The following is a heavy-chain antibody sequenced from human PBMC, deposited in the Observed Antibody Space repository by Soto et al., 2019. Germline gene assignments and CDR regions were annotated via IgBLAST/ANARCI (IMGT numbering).Heavy chain of an antibody. V-gene: IGHV4-59*08. J-gene: IGHJ4*02. Sequence: QVQLQESGPGLVKPSETLSLTCTVSAGSISDYYWNWIRQPPGKGLEWIGYIYSGGSTNYNPSLKSRVTTSVDTSKNQFSLKLSSVTAADTAVYYCARLSGGLERRPFDYWGQGTLVTVSS. CDR3: ARLSGGLERRPFDY. CDR1: AGSISDYY. CDR2: IYSGGST. D-gene: IGHD1-1*01.